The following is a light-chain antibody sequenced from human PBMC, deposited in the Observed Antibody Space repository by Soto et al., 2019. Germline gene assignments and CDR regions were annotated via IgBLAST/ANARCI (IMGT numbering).Light chain of an antibody. CDR1: QSVSSY. V-gene: IGKV3-11*01. Sequence: EIVLTQSPATLSLSPGEIATLSCRASQSVSSYVAWYQQKPGQAPRLLIYDASNRATGIPARFSGSGSGTDFTITISSLKPEDFAVYYCQQRSNWPSTFGQGTKLEIK. CDR3: QQRSNWPST. CDR2: DAS. J-gene: IGKJ2*01.